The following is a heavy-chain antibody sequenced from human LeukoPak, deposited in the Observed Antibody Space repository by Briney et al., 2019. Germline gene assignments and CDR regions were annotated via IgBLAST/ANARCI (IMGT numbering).Heavy chain of an antibody. CDR3: AQGGYQLLYKDYYYYYYMDV. Sequence: SVKVSCKASGGTFSSYAISWVRQAPGQGLEWMGGIIPIFGTANYAQKFQGRVAITADESTSTAYMELSSLRSEDTAVYYCAQGGYQLLYKDYYYYYYMDVWGKGTTVTVSS. CDR1: GGTFSSYA. V-gene: IGHV1-69*13. J-gene: IGHJ6*03. CDR2: IIPIFGTA. D-gene: IGHD2-2*01.